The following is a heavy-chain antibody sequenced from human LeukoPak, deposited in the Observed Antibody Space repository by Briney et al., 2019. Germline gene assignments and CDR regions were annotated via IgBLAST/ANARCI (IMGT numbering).Heavy chain of an antibody. D-gene: IGHD3-22*01. J-gene: IGHJ4*02. CDR3: AKRGVVIRVILVGFHKEANYFDS. Sequence: HPGGSLRLSCAVSGITLSNYGMSWVRQAPGKGLEWVAGISDSGGRTNYADSVKGRFTISRDNPKNTLYLQMNSLRVEDTAVYFCAKRGVVIRVILVGFHKEANYFDSWGQGALVTVSS. V-gene: IGHV3-23*01. CDR1: GITLSNYG. CDR2: ISDSGGRT.